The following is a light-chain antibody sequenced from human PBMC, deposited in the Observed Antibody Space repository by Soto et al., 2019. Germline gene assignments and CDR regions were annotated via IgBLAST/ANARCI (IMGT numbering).Light chain of an antibody. CDR3: QQRSNWPLT. V-gene: IGKV3-11*01. J-gene: IGKJ4*01. CDR2: DAS. Sequence: EIVLTQSPATLSLSPGERATLSCRASQCVSSYLAWYQQKPGQAPRLLIYDASNRATGIPARFSGSGSGTDFTLTISSLEPEDFAVYYCQQRSNWPLTFGGGTKVDIK. CDR1: QCVSSY.